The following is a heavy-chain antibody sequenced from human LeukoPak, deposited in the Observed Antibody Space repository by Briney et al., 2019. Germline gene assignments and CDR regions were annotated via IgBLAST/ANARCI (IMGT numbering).Heavy chain of an antibody. J-gene: IGHJ4*02. Sequence: PGVSLRLSCAASGFTFSSYAMSWVRQAPGKGLEWVSAISGSGGSTYYADSVKGRFTISRDNSKNTLYLQMNSLRAEDTAVCYCAKFKAYGSGRYYFDYWGQGTLVTVSS. D-gene: IGHD3-10*01. V-gene: IGHV3-23*01. CDR2: ISGSGGST. CDR1: GFTFSSYA. CDR3: AKFKAYGSGRYYFDY.